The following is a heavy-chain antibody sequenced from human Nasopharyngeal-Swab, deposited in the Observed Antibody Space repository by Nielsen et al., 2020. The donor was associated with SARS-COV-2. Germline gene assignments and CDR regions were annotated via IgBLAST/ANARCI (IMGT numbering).Heavy chain of an antibody. CDR3: ASGSPINVVPAVRHPRQFDY. CDR1: GFTFSSYA. J-gene: IGHJ4*02. Sequence: GGSLRLSCAASGFTFSSYAMHWVRQAPGKGLEWVAVISYDGSNKYYADSVKGRFTISRDNSKNTLYLQMNSLRAEDTAVYYCASGSPINVVPAVRHPRQFDYWGQGTLVTVSS. D-gene: IGHD2-2*01. CDR2: ISYDGSNK. V-gene: IGHV3-30-3*01.